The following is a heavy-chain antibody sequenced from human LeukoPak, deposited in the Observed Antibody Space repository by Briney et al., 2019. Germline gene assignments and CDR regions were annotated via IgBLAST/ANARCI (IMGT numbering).Heavy chain of an antibody. D-gene: IGHD4-17*01. V-gene: IGHV3-23*01. J-gene: IGHJ4*02. CDR1: GFTFSSYA. Sequence: LPGGSLRLSCAASGFTFSSYAMSWVRQAPGKGLEWVSAISGSGGSTYYADSVKGRFTISRDNSKNTRYLQMNSLRAEDTAVYYCAKSPFRATTSFYWGQGTLVTVSS. CDR3: AKSPFRATTSFY. CDR2: ISGSGGST.